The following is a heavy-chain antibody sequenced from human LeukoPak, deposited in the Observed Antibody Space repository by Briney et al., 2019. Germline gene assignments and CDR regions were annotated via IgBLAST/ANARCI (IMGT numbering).Heavy chain of an antibody. CDR1: GFTFNSYA. Sequence: SGGSLILSCAASGFTFNSYAMSWVRQAPGKGLEWVSGITNSGGNTYYADSVKGRFTISRDNSKSTLYLQMNSLRAEDTAVFYCAKGGQTDRFDYWGQGALVTVSS. CDR3: AKGGQTDRFDY. D-gene: IGHD5-12*01. V-gene: IGHV3-23*01. CDR2: ITNSGGNT. J-gene: IGHJ4*02.